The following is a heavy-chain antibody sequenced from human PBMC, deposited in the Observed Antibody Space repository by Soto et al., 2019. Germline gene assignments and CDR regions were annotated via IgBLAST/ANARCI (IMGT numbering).Heavy chain of an antibody. CDR1: GDTFSFYT. CDR3: ATSYGSGYRAFDY. CDR2: VNPILSMS. Sequence: QVQLVQSGAELKKPGSSVKVSCKASGDTFSFYTINWVRQAPGLGLEWMGRVNPILSMSNYAQKFQGGVTMSADNSTGAALMELCSLRSEDTAFYYWATSYGSGYRAFDYWGQGALVTVS. V-gene: IGHV1-69*02. D-gene: IGHD3-10*01. J-gene: IGHJ4*02.